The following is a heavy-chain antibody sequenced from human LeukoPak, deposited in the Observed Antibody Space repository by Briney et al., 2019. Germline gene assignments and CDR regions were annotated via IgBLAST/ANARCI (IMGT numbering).Heavy chain of an antibody. CDR2: IYYSASY. CDR1: GGSISSSSYY. V-gene: IGHV4-39*01. D-gene: IGHD4-23*01. CDR3: ARHDRNGGKRGTFDY. Sequence: PSETLSLTCTVSGGSISSSSYYWGWIRQPPGKGLEWIGCIYYSASYYYNPSLKSRVTISVDTSENQFSLQLSSVTAADTAVYDCARHDRNGGKRGTFDYWGQGTLVTVSS. J-gene: IGHJ4*02.